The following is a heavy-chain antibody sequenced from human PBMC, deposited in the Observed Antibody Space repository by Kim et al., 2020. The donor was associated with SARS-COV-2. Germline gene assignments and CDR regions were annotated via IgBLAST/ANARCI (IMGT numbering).Heavy chain of an antibody. D-gene: IGHD3-16*02. CDR2: INHSGST. J-gene: IGHJ4*02. CDR3: ARGGAYYDYVWGSYRYMGIFDY. Sequence: SETLSLTCAVYGGSFSGYYWSWIRQPPGKGLEWIGEINHSGSTNYNPSLKSRVTISVDTSKNQFSLKLSSVTAADTAVYYCARGGAYYDYVWGSYRYMGIFDYWGQGTLVTVSS. V-gene: IGHV4-34*01. CDR1: GGSFSGYY.